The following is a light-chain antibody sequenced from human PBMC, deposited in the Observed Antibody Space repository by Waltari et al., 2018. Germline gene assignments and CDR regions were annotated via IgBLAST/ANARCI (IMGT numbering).Light chain of an antibody. CDR3: QQYYSTPPMHT. CDR2: WAS. Sequence: DIVMTQSPESLAVSLGERATINCKSSQSVLYSSNNNNYLAWYQQKPGQPPKLLIYWASTRESGVPDRFSGSGSGTDFTLTISSLQAEDVAVYYCQQYYSTPPMHTFGQGTKLEIK. V-gene: IGKV4-1*01. CDR1: QSVLYSSNNNNY. J-gene: IGKJ2*01.